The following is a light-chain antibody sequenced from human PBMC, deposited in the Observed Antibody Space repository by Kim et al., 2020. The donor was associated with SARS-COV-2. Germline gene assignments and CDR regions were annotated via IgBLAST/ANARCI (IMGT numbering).Light chain of an antibody. CDR3: QVWDSSSDRV. Sequence: SYELTQPPSVSVAPGETARITCGGNNIGSKSVHWYQQKPGQAPALVMYHNSDRPSGIPERFSGSNSGNTATLTISRVEAGDEADYYCQVWDSSSDRVFGEGTKLTVL. J-gene: IGLJ3*02. CDR2: HNS. V-gene: IGLV3-21*04. CDR1: NIGSKS.